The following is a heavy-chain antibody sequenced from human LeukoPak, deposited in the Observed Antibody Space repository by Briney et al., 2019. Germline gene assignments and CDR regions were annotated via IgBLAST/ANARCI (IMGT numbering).Heavy chain of an antibody. CDR3: ARGLRQQLGFFDY. D-gene: IGHD6-13*01. J-gene: IGHJ4*02. CDR2: IYYSGST. V-gene: IGHV4-59*08. CDR1: GGSISSYY. Sequence: SETLSLTCTVSGGSISSYYWSWIRQPLGKGLEWIGYIYYSGSTNYNPSLKSRVTISVDTSKNQFSLKLSSVTAADTAVYYCARGLRQQLGFFDYWGQGTLVTVSS.